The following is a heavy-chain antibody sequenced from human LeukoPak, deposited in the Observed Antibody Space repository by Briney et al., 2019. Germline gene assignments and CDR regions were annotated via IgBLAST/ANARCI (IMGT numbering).Heavy chain of an antibody. D-gene: IGHD3-22*01. CDR1: GGSISSGDYY. V-gene: IGHV4-39*07. J-gene: IGHJ4*02. CDR2: INQSGST. Sequence: PSETLSLTCTVSGGSISSGDYYWSWICQPPGKGLEWIGEINQSGSTSYNPSLKSRVTISVDTSKNQFSLKLSSVTAADTAVYYCARGTDRSKIAYWGQGTLVTVSS. CDR3: ARGTDRSKIAY.